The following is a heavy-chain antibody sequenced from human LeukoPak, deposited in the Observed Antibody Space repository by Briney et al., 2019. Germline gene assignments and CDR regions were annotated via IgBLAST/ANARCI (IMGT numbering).Heavy chain of an antibody. V-gene: IGHV3-48*03. CDR1: GFTFSSYE. CDR2: ISSSGSTI. Sequence: GGSLRLSCAASGFTFSSYEMNWVRQAPGKGLEWVSYISSSGSTIYYADSVKGRFTISRDNAKNSLYLQMNSLRAEDTALYYCARVGGGYLTAYYYYMDVWGKGTTVTVSS. D-gene: IGHD3-16*01. J-gene: IGHJ6*03. CDR3: ARVGGGYLTAYYYYMDV.